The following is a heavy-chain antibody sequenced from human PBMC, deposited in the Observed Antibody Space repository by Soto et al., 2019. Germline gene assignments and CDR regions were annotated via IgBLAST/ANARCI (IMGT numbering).Heavy chain of an antibody. V-gene: IGHV4-34*01. Sequence: ASETLSLTCAVYGGSFSGYYWSWIRQPPGKGLEWIGEINHSGSTNYNPSLKSRVTISVDTSKNQFSLKLSSVTAADTAVYYCARIYYDSVFDYWGQGTLVTVS. CDR1: GGSFSGYY. D-gene: IGHD3-22*01. CDR2: INHSGST. J-gene: IGHJ4*02. CDR3: ARIYYDSVFDY.